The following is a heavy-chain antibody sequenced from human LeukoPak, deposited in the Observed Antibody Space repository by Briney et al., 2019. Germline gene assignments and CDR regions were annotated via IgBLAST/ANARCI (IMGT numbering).Heavy chain of an antibody. J-gene: IGHJ4*02. V-gene: IGHV3-21*01. CDR2: ISSSSSYI. D-gene: IGHD1-26*01. Sequence: GGSLRLSCAASGFSVSDNYMNWVRQAPGKGLEWVSSISSSSSYIYYADSVKGRFTISRDNAKNSLYLQMNSLRAEDTAVYYCAKSFVGATGPFDYWGQGTLVTVSS. CDR3: AKSFVGATGPFDY. CDR1: GFSVSDNY.